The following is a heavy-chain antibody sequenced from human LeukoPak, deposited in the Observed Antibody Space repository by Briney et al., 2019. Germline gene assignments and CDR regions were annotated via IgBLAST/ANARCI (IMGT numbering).Heavy chain of an antibody. Sequence: GGSLRLSCAASGFTFSNYAMHWVRQAPGKGLEWVAVISYDGSNKFHADSVKGRFTISRDNSKNTLHLQMNSLRAEDTAVYYCARSLATLYYYMDVWGKGTTVTVSS. CDR3: ARSLATLYYYMDV. V-gene: IGHV3-30*04. CDR2: ISYDGSNK. CDR1: GFTFSNYA. D-gene: IGHD5-12*01. J-gene: IGHJ6*03.